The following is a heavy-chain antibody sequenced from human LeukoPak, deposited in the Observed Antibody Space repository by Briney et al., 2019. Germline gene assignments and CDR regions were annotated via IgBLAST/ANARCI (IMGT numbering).Heavy chain of an antibody. J-gene: IGHJ4*02. CDR3: PTDYARPANYFDN. CDR1: GFSFSNYG. V-gene: IGHV3-30*02. D-gene: IGHD3-16*01. CDR2: IHSKGREK. Sequence: GGSLRLACAAAGFSFSNYGIHWVRQAPGEVLEWVALIHSKGREKRYTDSVQGPFSISRDNSKNTLYLQMNSLRAEDTPLFSCPTDYARPANYFDNWGQGMLVTVSS.